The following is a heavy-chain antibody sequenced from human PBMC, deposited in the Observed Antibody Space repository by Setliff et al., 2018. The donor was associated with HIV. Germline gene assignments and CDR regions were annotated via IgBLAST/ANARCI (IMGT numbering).Heavy chain of an antibody. CDR3: AKSRESYSGVDYFDY. V-gene: IGHV4-59*10. J-gene: IGHJ4*02. Sequence: SETLSLTCAVYGGSFSGYYWSWIRQPPGKGLEWIGRISTNGNTNYNPSLRSRVTMSIDTSKNQFSLNLASVTAADTAVYYCAKSRESYSGVDYFDYWGQGTLVTVSS. CDR1: GGSFSGYY. D-gene: IGHD1-26*01. CDR2: ISTNGNT.